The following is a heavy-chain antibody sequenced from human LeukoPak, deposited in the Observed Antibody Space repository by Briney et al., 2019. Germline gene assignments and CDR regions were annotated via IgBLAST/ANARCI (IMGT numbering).Heavy chain of an antibody. J-gene: IGHJ4*02. CDR3: ATIPYGSGLMGYFDY. CDR1: GYTFTGYY. Sequence: ASVKVSCKASGYTFTGYYMHWVRQAPGQGLEWMGRINPNSGGTNYAQKFQGRVTMTEDTSTDTAYMELSSLRSEDTAVYYCATIPYGSGLMGYFDYWGQGTLVTVSS. V-gene: IGHV1-2*06. D-gene: IGHD3-10*01. CDR2: INPNSGGT.